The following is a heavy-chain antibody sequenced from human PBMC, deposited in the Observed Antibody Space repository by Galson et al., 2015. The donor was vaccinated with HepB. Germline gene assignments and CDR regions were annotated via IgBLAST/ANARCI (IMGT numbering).Heavy chain of an antibody. CDR1: GGSISSSSYY. CDR2: IYYSGST. CDR3: ARLSIVVVPAAATYYFDY. Sequence: TLSLTCTVSGGSISSSSYYWGWIRQPPGKGLEWIGSIYYSGSTYYNPSLKSRVTISVDTSKNQFSLKLSSVTAADTAVYYCARLSIVVVPAAATYYFDYWGQGTLVTVSS. J-gene: IGHJ4*02. V-gene: IGHV4-39*01. D-gene: IGHD2-2*01.